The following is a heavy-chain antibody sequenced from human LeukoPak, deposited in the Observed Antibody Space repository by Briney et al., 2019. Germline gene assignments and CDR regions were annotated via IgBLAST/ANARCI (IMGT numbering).Heavy chain of an antibody. D-gene: IGHD1-26*01. CDR3: ARNPPRYFN. V-gene: IGHV3-7*05. CDR2: IQQDGSEK. CDR1: GFTFSSYW. J-gene: IGHJ4*02. Sequence: QPGGSLRLSCAASGFTFSSYWMIWVRQAPGKGLEWVANIQQDGSEKYYVDSVKGRFTISRDNAKNSLYLQVNSLRAEDTAVYYCARNPPRYFNWGQGTLVTVSS.